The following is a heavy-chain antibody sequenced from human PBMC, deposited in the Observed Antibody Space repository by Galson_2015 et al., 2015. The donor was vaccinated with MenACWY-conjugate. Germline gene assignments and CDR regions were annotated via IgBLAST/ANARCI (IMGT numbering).Heavy chain of an antibody. Sequence: SLRLSCAAFSGYGMHWVRQAPGEGLEWVALIRYDGIQKNYSESVKGRFTISRDNSKNTLNLQMNSLRAEDTAVYYCAKIGGDFRSAYRPQWGQGTLVTGSS. CDR2: IRYDGIQK. CDR3: AKIGGDFRSAYRPQ. CDR1: SGYG. V-gene: IGHV3-30*02. J-gene: IGHJ4*02. D-gene: IGHD3-3*01.